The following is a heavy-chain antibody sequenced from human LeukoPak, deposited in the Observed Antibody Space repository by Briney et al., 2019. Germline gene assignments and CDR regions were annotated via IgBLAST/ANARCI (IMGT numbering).Heavy chain of an antibody. D-gene: IGHD1-26*01. CDR3: AKDIVGARGGFDY. V-gene: IGHV3-23*01. CDR2: ISGSGGST. CDR1: GFTFSSYA. J-gene: IGHJ4*02. Sequence: GGSLRLSCAASGFTFSSYAMSWVRQAPGKGLEWVSAISGSGGSTYYADSVKGRFAISRDNSKNTLYLQMNSLRAEDTAVYYCAKDIVGARGGFDYWGQGTLVTVSS.